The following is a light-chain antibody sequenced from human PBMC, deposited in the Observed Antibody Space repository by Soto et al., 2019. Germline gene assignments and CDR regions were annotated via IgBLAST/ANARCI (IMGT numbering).Light chain of an antibody. CDR2: TAS. CDR1: QGISNY. J-gene: IGKJ1*01. CDR3: QKYNSAPWT. V-gene: IGKV1-27*01. Sequence: DIQMTQSPSSLSASVGDRVTITCRASQGISNYLAWYQHKPGTVPKLLIYTASTLQSGVPSRFTGSGSGTDFTLTISSLQPEDVATYYCQKYNSAPWTIGQGIKVEIK.